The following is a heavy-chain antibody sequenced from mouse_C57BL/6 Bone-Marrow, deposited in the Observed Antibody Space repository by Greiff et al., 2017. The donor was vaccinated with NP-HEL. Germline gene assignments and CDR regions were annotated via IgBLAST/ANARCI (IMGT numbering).Heavy chain of an antibody. J-gene: IGHJ4*01. CDR2: IWSGGST. V-gene: IGHV2-2*01. CDR1: GFSLTSYG. CDR3: ATNFDYYAMDY. Sequence: VKLQESGPGLVQPSQSLSITCTVSGFSLTSYGVHWVRQSPGKGLEWLGVIWSGGSTDYNAAFISRLSISKDNSKTKVFFRMTSLQADDKARYYCATNFDYYAMDYWGQGTSVTVSS.